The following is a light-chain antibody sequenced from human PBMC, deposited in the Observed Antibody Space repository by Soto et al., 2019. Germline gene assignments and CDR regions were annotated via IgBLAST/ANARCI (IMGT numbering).Light chain of an antibody. V-gene: IGKV3-20*01. J-gene: IGKJ4*01. CDR2: RAS. CDR3: QQYGTSPT. CDR1: QSVSSSY. Sequence: IVLTQSPGTLSLSPGERATLSCRASQSVSSSYLAWYQQKPGQAPRLLIYRASSRATGIPDRFSGSGSGTDFTLTISRLAPEDFAMYYCQQYGTSPTFGGGTEVEIK.